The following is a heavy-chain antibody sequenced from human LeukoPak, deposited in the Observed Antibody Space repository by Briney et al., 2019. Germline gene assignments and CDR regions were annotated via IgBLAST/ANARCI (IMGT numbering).Heavy chain of an antibody. Sequence: SETLSLTCTVSGGSISSSSYYWGWIRQPPGKGLEWIGSIYYSGSTYYNPSLKSRVTISVDTSKNQFSLKLSSVTAADTAVYYCAGETYEYYDFLTGTNYWYFDLWGRGTLVTVSS. CDR2: IYYSGST. J-gene: IGHJ2*01. CDR1: GGSISSSSYY. D-gene: IGHD3-9*01. V-gene: IGHV4-39*01. CDR3: AGETYEYYDFLTGTNYWYFDL.